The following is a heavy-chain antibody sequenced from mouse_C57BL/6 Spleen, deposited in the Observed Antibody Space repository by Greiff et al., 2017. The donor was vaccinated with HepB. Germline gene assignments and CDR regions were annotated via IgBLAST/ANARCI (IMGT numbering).Heavy chain of an antibody. V-gene: IGHV1-50*01. CDR1: GYTFTSYW. CDR3: ARSGWEYFDY. CDR2: IDPSDSYT. D-gene: IGHD1-1*02. J-gene: IGHJ2*01. Sequence: VQLQQPGAELVKPGASVKLSCKASGYTFTSYWMQWVKQRPGQGLEWIGEIDPSDSYTNYNQKFKGKATLTVDTSSSTAYMQLSSLTSEDSAVYYCARSGWEYFDYWGQGTTLTVSS.